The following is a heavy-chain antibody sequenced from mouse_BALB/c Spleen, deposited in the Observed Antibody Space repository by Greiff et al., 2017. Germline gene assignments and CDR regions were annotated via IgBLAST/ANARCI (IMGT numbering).Heavy chain of an antibody. CDR2: ISYSGST. Sequence: DVQLQESGPGLVKPSQSLSLTCTVTGYSITSDYAWNWIRQFPGNKLEWMGYISYSGSTSYNPSLKSRISITRDTSKNQFFLQLNSVTTEDTATYYCASYDGYSLAYWGQGTLVTVSA. J-gene: IGHJ3*01. V-gene: IGHV3-2*02. CDR3: ASYDGYSLAY. D-gene: IGHD2-3*01. CDR1: GYSITSDYA.